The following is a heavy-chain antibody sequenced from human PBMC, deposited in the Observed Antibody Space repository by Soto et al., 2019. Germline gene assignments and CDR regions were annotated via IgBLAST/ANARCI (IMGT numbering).Heavy chain of an antibody. CDR3: AKDLSAYSNYGWYFDY. J-gene: IGHJ4*02. V-gene: IGHV3-23*01. D-gene: IGHD4-4*01. Sequence: EVQLLESGGGLVQPGGSLRLSCAASGFTFSSYAMSWVRQAPGKGLEWVSAISGSGGSTYYADSVKGRFTISRDNSKNTLYLQMNSLRAEDTAVYYCAKDLSAYSNYGWYFDYWGQGTLVTVSS. CDR1: GFTFSSYA. CDR2: ISGSGGST.